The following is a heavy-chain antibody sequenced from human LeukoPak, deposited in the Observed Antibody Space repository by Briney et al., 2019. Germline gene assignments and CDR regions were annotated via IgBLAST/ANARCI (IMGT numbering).Heavy chain of an antibody. J-gene: IGHJ4*02. CDR2: ISVSGGST. V-gene: IGHV3-23*01. Sequence: QAGGSLRLSGAASGFTFSSYGMSGVRQSPGKARKGGASISVSGGSTYYADSVKGRFTISRDNSKNTLYLQMNSLRAEDTAVYYCETIGGSGSRHFAWLRTVSWGQGATVTVSS. D-gene: IGHD3-9*01. CDR1: GFTFSSYG. CDR3: ETIGGSGSRHFAWLRTVS.